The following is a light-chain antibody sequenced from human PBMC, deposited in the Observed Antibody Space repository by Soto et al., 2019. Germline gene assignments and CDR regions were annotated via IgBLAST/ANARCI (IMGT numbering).Light chain of an antibody. CDR1: SSNIGAGFD. V-gene: IGLV1-40*01. J-gene: IGLJ2*01. Sequence: QSVLTQPPSVSGAPGQRVVISCTGTSSNIGAGFDVQWFQQLPGAAPKVVIYANTNRPSGVPDRFSGSKSGTSASLAITGLQVEDEADYYCQSYDTSLSGSVFGGGTQLTVL. CDR3: QSYDTSLSGSV. CDR2: ANT.